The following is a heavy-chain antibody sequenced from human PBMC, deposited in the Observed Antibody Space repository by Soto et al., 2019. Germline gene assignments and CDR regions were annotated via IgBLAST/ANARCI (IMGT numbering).Heavy chain of an antibody. CDR3: AGYSYDYNWFDP. V-gene: IGHV2-26*01. J-gene: IGHJ5*02. CDR2: IFSNDEK. D-gene: IGHD5-18*01. Sequence: GSGPKLVNPTEPLTLTCTVSGFSLTNARIGVSWIRQPPGKALEWLAHIFSNDEKSYSTSLKRRLTISKDTSKRQVVLTMTIMDPVDTSTYYCAGYSYDYNWFDPWGQGTLVTVSS. CDR1: GFSLTNARIG.